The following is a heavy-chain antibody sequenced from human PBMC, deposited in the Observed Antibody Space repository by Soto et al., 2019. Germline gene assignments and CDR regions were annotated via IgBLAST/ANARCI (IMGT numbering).Heavy chain of an antibody. Sequence: QVQLVQSGAEVKKPGSSVKVSCKASGGTFSTFSINWVRQAPGQGLEWMGGLIPIFGTVNYAQRFQGRVAITADESTSTAYMELSSLRFEDTAVYYCAGNSGSYSHGLDYWGQGTLVTVSS. V-gene: IGHV1-69*01. CDR1: GGTFSTFS. J-gene: IGHJ4*02. CDR3: AGNSGSYSHGLDY. D-gene: IGHD1-26*01. CDR2: LIPIFGTV.